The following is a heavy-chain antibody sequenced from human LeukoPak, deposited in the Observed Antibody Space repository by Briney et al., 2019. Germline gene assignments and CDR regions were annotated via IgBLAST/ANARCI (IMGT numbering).Heavy chain of an antibody. J-gene: IGHJ3*02. CDR1: GGSISGYY. Sequence: SETLSLTCTVSGGSISGYYWSWIRQPPGKGLEWIGYIYYSGSTSYNPSLKSRVTISVDTSKNQFSLKLSSVTAADTAVYYCARDRDDSSGYYSAFDIWGQGTMVTVSS. CDR3: ARDRDDSSGYYSAFDI. CDR2: IYYSGST. V-gene: IGHV4-59*01. D-gene: IGHD3-22*01.